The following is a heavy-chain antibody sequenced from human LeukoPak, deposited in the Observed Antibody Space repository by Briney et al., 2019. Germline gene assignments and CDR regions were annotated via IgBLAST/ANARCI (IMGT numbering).Heavy chain of an antibody. CDR2: ISGSGGTT. J-gene: IGHJ4*02. Sequence: GGSLRLSCAASGFTFSSYAMSWVRQAPGKGLEWVSYISGSGGTTSYADSVKGRFTISRDNSKNTLYLQMNSLRAEDTAVYYCAKDPGMAVAGNFDYWGQGTLVPVSS. V-gene: IGHV3-23*01. D-gene: IGHD6-19*01. CDR3: AKDPGMAVAGNFDY. CDR1: GFTFSSYA.